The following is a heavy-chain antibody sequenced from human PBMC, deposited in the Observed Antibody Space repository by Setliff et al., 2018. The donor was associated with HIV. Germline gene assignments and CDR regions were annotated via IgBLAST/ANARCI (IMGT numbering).Heavy chain of an antibody. CDR3: AAKPMIRGRPFAF. CDR2: INHSGTT. Sequence: PSETLSLTCAVYGPSFSGYYWNWIRQFPGKSLEWIGEINHSGTTNYSPSFKSRLNISVDVSKNQFSLRLASLGAADTAAYFCAAKPMIRGRPFAFWGQATLVTVSS. D-gene: IGHD3-10*01. J-gene: IGHJ4*02. V-gene: IGHV4-34*01. CDR1: GPSFSGYY.